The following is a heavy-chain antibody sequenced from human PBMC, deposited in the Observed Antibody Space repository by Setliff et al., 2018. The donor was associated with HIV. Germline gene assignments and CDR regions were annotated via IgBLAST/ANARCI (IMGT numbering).Heavy chain of an antibody. J-gene: IGHJ6*03. V-gene: IGHV1-18*01. CDR1: GYTFISYG. Sequence: ASVKVSCKASGYTFISYGVSWVRQAPGQGLEWMGWISVKNGNTNYAQKFQGRVTMTTDTSTSTAYMELRSLGSDDTAVYYCARDRAYCSSGSCYRPLVYYFYYMDVWGTGTTVTVSS. D-gene: IGHD2-15*01. CDR2: ISVKNGNT. CDR3: ARDRAYCSSGSCYRPLVYYFYYMDV.